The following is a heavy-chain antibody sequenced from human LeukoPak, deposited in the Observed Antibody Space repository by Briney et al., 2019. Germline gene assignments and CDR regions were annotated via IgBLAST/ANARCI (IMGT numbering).Heavy chain of an antibody. J-gene: IGHJ5*02. V-gene: IGHV3-23*01. Sequence: PGGSLRLSCAASGFTFSSYAMSWVRQAPGKGLEWVSAISGSGGSTYYADSVKGRFTISRDNSKNTLYLQMNSLRAEDTAVYYCAKTRTGSQYYDPFDPWGQGTLVTVSS. CDR1: GFTFSSYA. CDR3: AKTRTGSQYYDPFDP. D-gene: IGHD3-3*01. CDR2: ISGSGGST.